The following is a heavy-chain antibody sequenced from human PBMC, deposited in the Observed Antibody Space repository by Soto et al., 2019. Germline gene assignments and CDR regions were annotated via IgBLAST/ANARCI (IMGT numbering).Heavy chain of an antibody. V-gene: IGHV4-39*01. CDR1: GGSISSSSYY. CDR2: IYYSGST. CDR3: ARHDHGITGHGEAY. J-gene: IGHJ4*02. D-gene: IGHD1-20*01. Sequence: PSETLSLTCTVSGGSISSSSYYWGWIRQPPGKGLEWIGSIYYSGSTYYNPSLKSRVTISVDTSKNQFSLKLSSVTAADTAVYYCARHDHGITGHGEAYWGQGTLVTVSS.